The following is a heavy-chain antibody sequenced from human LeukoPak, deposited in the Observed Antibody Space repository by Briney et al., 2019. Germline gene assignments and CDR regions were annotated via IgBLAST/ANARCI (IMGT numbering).Heavy chain of an antibody. Sequence: ASVKVSCKASGYTFTSYDINWVRQATGQGLEWMGWMNPNSGKVGYAQKFQGRVTMTRNTSISTAYMELSSLRSEDTAVYYCARGGDYYGSGSYHNAFDIWGQGTMVTVSS. CDR2: MNPNSGKV. CDR1: GYTFTSYD. CDR3: ARGGDYYGSGSYHNAFDI. D-gene: IGHD3-10*01. J-gene: IGHJ3*02. V-gene: IGHV1-8*02.